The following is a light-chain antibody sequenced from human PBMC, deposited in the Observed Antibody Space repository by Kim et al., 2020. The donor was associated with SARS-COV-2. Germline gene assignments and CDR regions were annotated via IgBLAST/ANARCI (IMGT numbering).Light chain of an antibody. CDR2: SAS. V-gene: IGKV1-27*01. CDR1: QGISNS. J-gene: IGKJ1*01. Sequence: DIQMTQSPSSLSASVGDRVTITCRASQGISNSLAWYQQIPGKVPKVLIYSASALQSGVPSRFSGSGSGTDFTLTISSLKPEDVATYYCQKYNAAPWTFGQGTKVDIK. CDR3: QKYNAAPWT.